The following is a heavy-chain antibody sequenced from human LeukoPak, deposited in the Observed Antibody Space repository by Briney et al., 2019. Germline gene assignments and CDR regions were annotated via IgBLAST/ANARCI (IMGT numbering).Heavy chain of an antibody. J-gene: IGHJ4*02. V-gene: IGHV3-30*18. Sequence: GRSLRLSCAASGFTFSSYGMHWVRQAPGKGLEWVAVISYDGSNKYYADSVKGRFTISRDNSKNTLYLQMNSLRAEDTAVYYCAKDYYDYVWGRYPQGYFDYWGQGTLATVSS. CDR1: GFTFSSYG. CDR2: ISYDGSNK. D-gene: IGHD3-16*02. CDR3: AKDYYDYVWGRYPQGYFDY.